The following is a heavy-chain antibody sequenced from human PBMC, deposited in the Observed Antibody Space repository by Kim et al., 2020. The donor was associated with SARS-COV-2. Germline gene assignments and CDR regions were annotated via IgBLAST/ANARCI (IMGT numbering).Heavy chain of an antibody. Sequence: SETLSLTCTVSGGSISSYYWSWIRQPPGKGLEWIGYIYYSGSTNYNPSLKSRVTISVDTSKNQFSLKLSSVTAADTAVYYCARTSNWNYLKGVIDYWGQGTLVTVSS. CDR3: ARTSNWNYLKGVIDY. CDR1: GGSISSYY. V-gene: IGHV4-59*01. D-gene: IGHD1-7*01. J-gene: IGHJ4*02. CDR2: IYYSGST.